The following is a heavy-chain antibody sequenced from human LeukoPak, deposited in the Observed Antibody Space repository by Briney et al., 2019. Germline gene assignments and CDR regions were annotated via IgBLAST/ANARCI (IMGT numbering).Heavy chain of an antibody. CDR2: IIGSGDRT. CDR3: AQDPNGDYIGAFDF. V-gene: IGHV3-23*01. Sequence: PGGSLRLSCAASGLTFSNFAMTWVRQGPGKVLEWVSSIIGSGDRTDYAGSVKGRFTTSRDNSKNTLFLQMNSLRAEDTAIYYCAQDPNGDYIGAFDFWGQGTVVTVSS. CDR1: GLTFSNFA. D-gene: IGHD2-8*01. J-gene: IGHJ3*01.